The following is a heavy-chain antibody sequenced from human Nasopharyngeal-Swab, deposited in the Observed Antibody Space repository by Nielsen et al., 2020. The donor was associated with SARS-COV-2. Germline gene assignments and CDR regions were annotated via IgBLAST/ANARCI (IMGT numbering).Heavy chain of an antibody. J-gene: IGHJ4*02. V-gene: IGHV3-30-3*01. D-gene: IGHD6-19*01. Sequence: GESLKISCAASGFTFSSYAMHWVRQAPGKGLEWVAVISYDGSNKYYADSVKGRFTISRDNSKNTLYLQMNSLRAEDTAAYYCARDASGWYIDYWGQGTLVTVSS. CDR1: GFTFSSYA. CDR3: ARDASGWYIDY. CDR2: ISYDGSNK.